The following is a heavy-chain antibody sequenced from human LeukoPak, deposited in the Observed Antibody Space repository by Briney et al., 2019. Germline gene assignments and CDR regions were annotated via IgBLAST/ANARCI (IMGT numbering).Heavy chain of an antibody. CDR3: ARDAVPSNWGSSNWFDP. V-gene: IGHV4-59*01. D-gene: IGHD7-27*01. CDR2: IYYSGST. Sequence: SETLSLTCTVSGGSISSYYWSWIRQPPGKGLEWIGYIYYSGSTNYNPSLKSRDTISVDTSKNQFSLKLSSVTAADTAVYYCARDAVPSNWGSSNWFDPWGQGTLVTVSS. CDR1: GGSISSYY. J-gene: IGHJ5*02.